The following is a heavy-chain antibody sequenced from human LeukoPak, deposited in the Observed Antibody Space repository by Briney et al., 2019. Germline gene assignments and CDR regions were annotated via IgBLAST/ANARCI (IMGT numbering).Heavy chain of an antibody. D-gene: IGHD5-18*01. CDR2: IISSSSYI. Sequence: PGGSLRLSCAASGFTFSSYSMNWVRQAPGKGLEWVSSIISSSSYIYYADSVKGRFTISRDNAKNSLYLQMNSLRAEDTAVYYCATPLRGYSYGYDYWGQGTLVTVSS. CDR1: GFTFSSYS. CDR3: ATPLRGYSYGYDY. V-gene: IGHV3-21*01. J-gene: IGHJ4*02.